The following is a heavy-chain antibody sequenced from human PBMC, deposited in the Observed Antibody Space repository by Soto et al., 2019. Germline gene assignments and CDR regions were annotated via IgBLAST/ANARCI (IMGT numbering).Heavy chain of an antibody. CDR3: AEWARYCSGADCRA. V-gene: IGHV3-23*01. CDR1: GFPFSSRA. CDR2: ISGSGTIT. J-gene: IGHJ5*02. D-gene: IGHD2-15*01. Sequence: EVQLLESGGGLVQPGGSLRLSCAASGFPFSSRAMSWVRQATGKGLGWVSAISGSGTITYYADSVKGRFTISRDTSKNTLYLQMNSLGADDTAVYYCAEWARYCSGADCRAWGQGTLVTVSS.